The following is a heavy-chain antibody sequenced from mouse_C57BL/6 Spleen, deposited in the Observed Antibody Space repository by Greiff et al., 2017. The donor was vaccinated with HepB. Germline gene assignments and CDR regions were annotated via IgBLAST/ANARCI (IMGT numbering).Heavy chain of an antibody. CDR3: ARQELLYAMDY. D-gene: IGHD1-1*01. J-gene: IGHJ4*01. V-gene: IGHV1-81*01. Sequence: QVQLKESGAELARPGASVKLSCKASGYTFTSYGISWVKQRTGQGLEWIGEIYPRSGNTYYNEKFKGKATLTADKSSSTAYMELRSLTSEDSAVYFCARQELLYAMDYWGQGTSVTVSS. CDR2: IYPRSGNT. CDR1: GYTFTSYG.